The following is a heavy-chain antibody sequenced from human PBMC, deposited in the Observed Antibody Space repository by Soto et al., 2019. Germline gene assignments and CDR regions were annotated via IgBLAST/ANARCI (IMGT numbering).Heavy chain of an antibody. V-gene: IGHV3-73*01. J-gene: IGHJ6*02. CDR3: TSPMYSSSISYGMDV. Sequence: GGSLRLSCAASGFTFSGSAMHWVRQASGKGLEWVGRIRSKANSYATAYAASVKGRFTISRDDSKNTAYLQMNSLKTEDTAVYYCTSPMYSSSISYGMDVWGQGTTVTVS. CDR1: GFTFSGSA. D-gene: IGHD6-6*01. CDR2: IRSKANSYAT.